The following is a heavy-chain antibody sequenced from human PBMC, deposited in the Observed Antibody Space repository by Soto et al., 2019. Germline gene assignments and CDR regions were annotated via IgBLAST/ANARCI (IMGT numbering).Heavy chain of an antibody. D-gene: IGHD6-13*01. CDR1: GFTFSSYA. J-gene: IGHJ6*02. CDR3: AKGLPGGQLVSEHYYYGMDV. CDR2: ISGSGGST. Sequence: EVQLLESGGGLVQPGGSLRLSCAASGFTFSSYAMSWVRQAPGKGLEWVSAISGSGGSTYYADSVKGRFTISRDNSKNTLYLQMNSLRAEDTAVYYCAKGLPGGQLVSEHYYYGMDVWGQGTTVTVSS. V-gene: IGHV3-23*01.